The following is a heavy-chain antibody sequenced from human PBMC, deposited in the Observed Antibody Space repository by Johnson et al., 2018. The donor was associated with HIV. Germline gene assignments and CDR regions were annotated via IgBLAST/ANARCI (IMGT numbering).Heavy chain of an antibody. J-gene: IGHJ3*01. CDR1: GFTFDDYA. CDR3: AKDDSISS. V-gene: IGHV3-9*01. CDR2: ISWNSGSI. Sequence: VQLVESGGGLVQPGRSLRLSCAASGFTFDDYAMHWVRQAPGKGLEWVSGISWNSGSIGYADSVKGRFTISRDNAKSSLYLQMNSLRPEDTALYYCAKDDSISSWGQGTMVSVSS. D-gene: IGHD3-22*01.